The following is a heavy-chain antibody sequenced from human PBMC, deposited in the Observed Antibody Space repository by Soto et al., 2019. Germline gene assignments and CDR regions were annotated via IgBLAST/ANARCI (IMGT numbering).Heavy chain of an antibody. CDR2: ISSSSSYI. Sequence: EVQLVESGGGLVKPGGSLRLSCAASGFTFSSYSMNWVRQAPGKGREWVSSISSSSSYIYYADSVKGRFTISRDNAKNSLYLQMNSLRAEDTAVYYCAPGYCSSTSCYEPASWGQGTLVTVSS. CDR1: GFTFSSYS. V-gene: IGHV3-21*01. D-gene: IGHD2-2*01. J-gene: IGHJ4*02. CDR3: APGYCSSTSCYEPAS.